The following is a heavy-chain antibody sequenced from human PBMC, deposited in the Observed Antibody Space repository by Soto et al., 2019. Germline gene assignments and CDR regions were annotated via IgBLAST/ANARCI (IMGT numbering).Heavy chain of an antibody. CDR1: GGTFSSYA. J-gene: IGHJ5*02. CDR2: IIPIFGTA. D-gene: IGHD4-17*01. CDR3: ARSPLSYGDFPTDFDP. Sequence: SVKVSCKASGGTFSSYAISWVRQAPGRGLEWMGGIIPIFGTANYAQKFQGRVTITADESTSTAYMELSSLRSEDTAVYYCARSPLSYGDFPTDFDPWGQGTLVTVSS. V-gene: IGHV1-69*13.